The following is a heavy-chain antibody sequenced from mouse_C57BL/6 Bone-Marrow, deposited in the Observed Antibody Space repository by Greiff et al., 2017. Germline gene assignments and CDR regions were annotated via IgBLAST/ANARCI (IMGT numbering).Heavy chain of an antibody. V-gene: IGHV1-15*01. CDR3: ASYGSSYAMDY. D-gene: IGHD1-1*01. Sequence: QVQLQQSGAELVRPGASVTLSCKASGYTFTGYEMHWVKQTPVHGLEWIGVLHPDTGGTAYNEKFTGKAILTADKSSSTAYMELRSLTSEDSAVYYWASYGSSYAMDYWGQGTRVTVSA. J-gene: IGHJ4*01. CDR2: LHPDTGGT. CDR1: GYTFTGYE.